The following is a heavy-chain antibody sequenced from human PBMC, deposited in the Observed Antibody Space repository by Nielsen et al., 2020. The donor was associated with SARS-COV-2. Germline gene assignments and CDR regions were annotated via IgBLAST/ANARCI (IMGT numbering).Heavy chain of an antibody. D-gene: IGHD6-13*01. CDR2: ISGSGGST. CDR3: AKEPRQQLSLLFDY. CDR1: GFTFSSYA. V-gene: IGHV3-23*01. J-gene: IGHJ4*02. Sequence: GESLKISCAASGFTFSSYAMSWVRQAPGKGLEWVSAISGSGGSTYYADSVKGRFTISRDNSKNTLYLQMNSLRAEDTAVYYCAKEPRQQLSLLFDYWGQGTLVTVSS.